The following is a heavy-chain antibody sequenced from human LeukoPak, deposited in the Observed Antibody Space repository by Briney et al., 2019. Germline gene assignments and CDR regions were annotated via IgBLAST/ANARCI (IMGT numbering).Heavy chain of an antibody. CDR3: ARFIMVQGVDY. Sequence: GGSLRLSCAASRFTFSSYSMNWVRQAPGKGLEWVSSISSSSSYIYYADSVKGRFTISRDNAKNSLYLQMSSLRAEDTAVYYCARFIMVQGVDYWGQGTLVTVSS. CDR2: ISSSSSYI. D-gene: IGHD3-10*01. V-gene: IGHV3-21*01. CDR1: RFTFSSYS. J-gene: IGHJ4*02.